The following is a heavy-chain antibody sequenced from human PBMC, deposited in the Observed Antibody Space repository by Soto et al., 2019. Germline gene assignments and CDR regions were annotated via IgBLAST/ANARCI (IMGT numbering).Heavy chain of an antibody. CDR3: AREGGTYYYDSSGYSPFDY. V-gene: IGHV3-33*01. D-gene: IGHD3-22*01. CDR1: GFTFSSYG. Sequence: GGSLRLSCAASGFTFSSYGMHWVRQAPGKGLEWVAVIWYDGSNKYYADSVKGRFTISRDNSKNTLYLQMNSLRAEDTAVYYCAREGGTYYYDSSGYSPFDYWGQGTLVTVSS. CDR2: IWYDGSNK. J-gene: IGHJ4*02.